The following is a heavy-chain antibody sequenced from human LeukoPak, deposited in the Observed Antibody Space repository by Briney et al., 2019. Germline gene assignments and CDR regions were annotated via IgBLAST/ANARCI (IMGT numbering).Heavy chain of an antibody. CDR3: AGPYDSSGYPDY. D-gene: IGHD3-22*01. CDR1: EFTFSSYW. J-gene: IGHJ4*02. CDR2: IRSNSVTK. Sequence: GGSLRLSCEDSEFTFSSYWMNWVRQSPGKGLEWVTYIRSNSVTKFYADSVKGRFTISRDNAKNSLYLQMNGLRAEDTAVYYCAGPYDSSGYPDYWGRGTLVTVSS. V-gene: IGHV3-48*01.